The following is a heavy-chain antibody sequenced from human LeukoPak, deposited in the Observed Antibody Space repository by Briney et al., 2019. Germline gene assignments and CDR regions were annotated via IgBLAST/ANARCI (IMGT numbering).Heavy chain of an antibody. V-gene: IGHV3-74*01. CDR2: INSDGSST. CDR1: GFTFSSYW. D-gene: IGHD2-15*01. CDR3: ARGPISGCSGGSCYPYYYYGMDV. Sequence: GGSLRLSCAASGFTFSSYWMPWVRQAPGKGLVWVSRINSDGSSTSYADSVKGRFTISRDNAKNTLYLQMNSLRAEDTAVYYCARGPISGCSGGSCYPYYYYGMDVWGQGTTVTVSS. J-gene: IGHJ6*02.